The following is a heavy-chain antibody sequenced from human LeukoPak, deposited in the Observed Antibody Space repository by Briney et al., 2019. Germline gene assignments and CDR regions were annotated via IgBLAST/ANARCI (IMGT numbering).Heavy chain of an antibody. J-gene: IGHJ4*02. D-gene: IGHD3-10*01. CDR2: INHSGST. CDR3: ARTSTMVRGVIRY. V-gene: IGHV4-34*01. Sequence: SETLSLTCAVYGGSFSGYYWSWIRQPPGKGLEWIGEINHSGSTNYNPSLKSRVTISVDTSKNQFSLKLSSVTAADTAVYYCARTSTMVRGVIRYWGQGTLVTVSS. CDR1: GGSFSGYY.